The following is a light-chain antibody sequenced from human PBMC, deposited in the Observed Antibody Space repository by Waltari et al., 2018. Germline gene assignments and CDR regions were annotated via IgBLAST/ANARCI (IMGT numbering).Light chain of an antibody. CDR1: QSISAY. Sequence: DIQMTQSPSSLSASVGDRVTITCRASQSISAYVNWYQQKPGKAPNLLIYATSSLQSGVPSRFSGSGSGTDFTLTISSLQPEDFATYFCQQTYFTVETFGPGTKVDIK. V-gene: IGKV1-39*01. CDR3: QQTYFTVET. CDR2: ATS. J-gene: IGKJ3*01.